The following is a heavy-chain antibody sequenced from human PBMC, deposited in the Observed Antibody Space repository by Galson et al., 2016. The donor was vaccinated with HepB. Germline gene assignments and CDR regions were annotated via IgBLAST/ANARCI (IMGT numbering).Heavy chain of an antibody. CDR1: GFAFSSSG. Sequence: SLRPSCAASGFAFSSSGINWVRQAPGKGLQWISYISTTIRTIYYADSVMGRFTISRDNAKNSVYLQMNSLRDDDTAVYYCARELVRSAFDLWGQGTMVTVSS. CDR3: ARELVRSAFDL. J-gene: IGHJ3*01. D-gene: IGHD6-6*01. CDR2: ISTTIRTI. V-gene: IGHV3-48*02.